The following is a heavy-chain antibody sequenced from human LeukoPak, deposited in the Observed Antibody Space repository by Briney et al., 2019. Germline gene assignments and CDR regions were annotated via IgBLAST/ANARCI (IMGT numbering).Heavy chain of an antibody. CDR3: AREIVGGFNPGAY. J-gene: IGHJ4*02. V-gene: IGHV4-4*02. D-gene: IGHD1-14*01. CDR2: IHRSGST. CDR1: PDSTTSNF. Sequence: PSETLSLTCTVSPDSTTSNFWSWVRQPPGKGLEWIGEIHRSGSTNYNPSLQSRVTISIDRSKNQIALELSSVTAADTAVYFCAREIVGGFNPGAYWGQGTLVTVSS.